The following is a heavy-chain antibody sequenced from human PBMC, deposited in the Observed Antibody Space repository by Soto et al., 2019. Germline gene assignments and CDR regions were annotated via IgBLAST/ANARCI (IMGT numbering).Heavy chain of an antibody. Sequence: HPGGSLRLSCAASGVTFSSYAMSWVRQAPGKGLEWVSAISGSGGSTYYADSVKGRFTISRDNSKNTLYLQMNSLRAEDTAVYYCAKCEYSNYYYYYMDVWGKGTTVTVSS. J-gene: IGHJ6*03. CDR2: ISGSGGST. CDR1: GVTFSSYA. CDR3: AKCEYSNYYYYYMDV. V-gene: IGHV3-23*01. D-gene: IGHD4-4*01.